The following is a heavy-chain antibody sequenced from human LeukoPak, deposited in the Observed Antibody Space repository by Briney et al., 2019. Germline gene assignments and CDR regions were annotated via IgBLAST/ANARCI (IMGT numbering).Heavy chain of an antibody. V-gene: IGHV3-7*01. Sequence: GGSLRLSCAASGFTFSNYWMSWVRQAPGKGLEWVANINQDGSVKYYVDSLKGRFTISRDNAKISLYLQVNSLRVEDTAVYFCARVGYSSSSMDYWGQETLVTVSS. CDR1: GFTFSNYW. D-gene: IGHD6-13*01. CDR3: ARVGYSSSSMDY. J-gene: IGHJ4*02. CDR2: INQDGSVK.